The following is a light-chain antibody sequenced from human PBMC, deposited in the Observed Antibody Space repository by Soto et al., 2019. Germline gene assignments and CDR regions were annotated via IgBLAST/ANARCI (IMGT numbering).Light chain of an antibody. CDR1: TSNIGSNY. Sequence: QSVLTQPPSASGTPGQGVNMSCSGSTSNIGSNYVYWYQQLPGTAPKLLIYRNNQRPSGVPDRFSGSKSGTSASLAISGLRSDDEADYFCATWDDSLNGFYVFGTGSKVTVL. CDR3: ATWDDSLNGFYV. V-gene: IGLV1-47*01. CDR2: RNN. J-gene: IGLJ1*01.